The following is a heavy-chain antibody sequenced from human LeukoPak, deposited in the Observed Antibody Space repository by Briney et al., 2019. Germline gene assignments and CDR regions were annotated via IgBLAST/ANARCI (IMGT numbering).Heavy chain of an antibody. Sequence: PGGSLRLSCAASGFTFSTYAMSWVRQAPGKGLEWVSVISGSGGSTYYADSVKGRFTISRDNSKNTLYLQMNSLRAEDTAVYYCAKGTTTLVVTKIDYWGQETLVTVSS. CDR2: ISGSGGST. CDR3: AKGTTTLVVTKIDY. J-gene: IGHJ4*02. D-gene: IGHD4-23*01. V-gene: IGHV3-23*01. CDR1: GFTFSTYA.